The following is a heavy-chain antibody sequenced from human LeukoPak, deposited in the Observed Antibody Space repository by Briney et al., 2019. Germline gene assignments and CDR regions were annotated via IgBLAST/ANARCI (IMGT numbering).Heavy chain of an antibody. CDR3: AKGGRICSASTCRIDY. J-gene: IGHJ4*02. D-gene: IGHD6-19*01. V-gene: IGHV3-23*01. CDR1: GFTFSSYA. CDR2: ISASGGST. Sequence: SGGSLRLSCAASGFTFSSYAMSWVRQAPGEGLKWVSVISASGGSTYYSDSVKGRFTISRDKSSNTLYLQMSSLGADDTAVYYCAKGGRICSASTCRIDYWGQGTLVIVSS.